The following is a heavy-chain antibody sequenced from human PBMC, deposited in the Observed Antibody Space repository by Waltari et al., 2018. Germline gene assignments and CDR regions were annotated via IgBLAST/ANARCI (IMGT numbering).Heavy chain of an antibody. V-gene: IGHV3-48*03. CDR3: ARGRSGSYFRYFDY. J-gene: IGHJ4*02. CDR1: VFTFSGFE. Sequence: EVQLVESGGGLVQPGGSLGLSGADPVFTFSGFEMHWVRQAPGKGLGGVSYISSSGSPIYYANSVKGRFTISRDNAKNSLYLQMNSLRAEDTAVYYCARGRSGSYFRYFDYWGQGALVTVSS. CDR2: ISSSGSPI. D-gene: IGHD1-26*01.